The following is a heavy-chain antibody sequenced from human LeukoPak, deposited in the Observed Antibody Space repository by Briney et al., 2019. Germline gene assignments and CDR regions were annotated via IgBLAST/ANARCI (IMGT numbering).Heavy chain of an antibody. D-gene: IGHD3-22*01. CDR3: ARDAYYYDSSGYYYFDY. J-gene: IGHJ4*02. Sequence: SETLSLTCTVSGGSISSYYWSWIRQPAGKGLEWIGRIYTCGSTNYNPSLKSRVTMSVDTSKNQFSLKLSSVTAADTAVYYCARDAYYYDSSGYYYFDYWGQGTLVTVSS. V-gene: IGHV4-4*07. CDR2: IYTCGST. CDR1: GGSISSYY.